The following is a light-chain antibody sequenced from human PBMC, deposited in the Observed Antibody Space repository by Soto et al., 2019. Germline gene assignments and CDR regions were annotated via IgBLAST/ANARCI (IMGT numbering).Light chain of an antibody. CDR3: HGYNGWPIT. CDR1: QSVSSN. J-gene: IGKJ5*01. V-gene: IGKV3-15*01. Sequence: EIVMTQSPATLSVSPGDRATLSCRAGQSVSSNLAWYQQKPGQAPRLLIYGASTRATGIPARFGGSGSGTEFTLTISSLQSEDFAVDYCHGYNGWPITFGQGTRLDIK. CDR2: GAS.